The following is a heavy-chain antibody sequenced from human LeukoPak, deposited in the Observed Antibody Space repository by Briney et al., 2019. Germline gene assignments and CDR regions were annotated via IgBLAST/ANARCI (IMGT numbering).Heavy chain of an antibody. CDR3: AKDIRYSGSHGAFDI. CDR2: ISWNSGSI. Sequence: GRSLRLSCAASGFTFNDYAMHWVRHAPGKGLEWVSGISWNSGSIGYADSVKGRFTISRDNAKNSLYLQMNSLRAEDTALYYCAKDIRYSGSHGAFDIWGQGTMVTVSS. CDR1: GFTFNDYA. D-gene: IGHD1-26*01. J-gene: IGHJ3*02. V-gene: IGHV3-9*01.